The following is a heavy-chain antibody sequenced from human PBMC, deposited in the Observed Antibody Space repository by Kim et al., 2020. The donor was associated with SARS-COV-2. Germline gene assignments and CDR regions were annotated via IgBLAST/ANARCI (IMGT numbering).Heavy chain of an antibody. Sequence: ASVKVSCKASGYTFTSYGISWVRQAPGQGLEWMGWISAYNGNTNYAQKLQGRVTMTTDTSTSTAYMELRSLRSDDTAVYYCARDYYGDYSSGMDVWGQGTTVTVSS. CDR2: ISAYNGNT. V-gene: IGHV1-18*01. J-gene: IGHJ6*02. D-gene: IGHD4-17*01. CDR1: GYTFTSYG. CDR3: ARDYYGDYSSGMDV.